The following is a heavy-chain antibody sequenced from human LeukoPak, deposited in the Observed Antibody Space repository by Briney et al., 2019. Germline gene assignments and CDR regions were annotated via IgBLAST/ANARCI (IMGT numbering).Heavy chain of an antibody. D-gene: IGHD6-19*01. J-gene: IGHJ5*02. V-gene: IGHV4-4*02. CDR2: IFHSSGGT. Sequence: SGTLSLTCDVSGVSISSSRWWSWVRQPPGKGLEWIGEIFHSSGGTNYNPSLKSRVTISVDKSKNQFSLKLSSVTAADTAVYYCARSIAVAGSGFDPWGQGTLVTVSS. CDR1: GVSISSSRW. CDR3: ARSIAVAGSGFDP.